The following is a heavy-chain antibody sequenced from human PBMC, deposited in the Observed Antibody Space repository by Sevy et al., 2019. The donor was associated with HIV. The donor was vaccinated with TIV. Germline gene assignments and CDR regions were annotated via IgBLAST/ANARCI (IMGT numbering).Heavy chain of an antibody. CDR3: AKGDRTFYGMDV. Sequence: GGSLRLSCLASGFTFSTYAMSWVRQAPGKGLEWVPAISGSGGSTYYADSVEGRFTISRDKSKKTLYLQMNSLRAEDTAVYYCAKGDRTFYGMDVWGQGTTVTVSS. D-gene: IGHD2-15*01. CDR2: ISGSGGST. CDR1: GFTFSTYA. J-gene: IGHJ6*02. V-gene: IGHV3-23*01.